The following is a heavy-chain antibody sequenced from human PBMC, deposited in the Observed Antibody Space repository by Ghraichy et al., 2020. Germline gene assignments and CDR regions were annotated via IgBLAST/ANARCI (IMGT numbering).Heavy chain of an antibody. CDR3: AREQGRSPLDF. CDR2: VYGGGTT. V-gene: IGHV3-66*01. CDR1: GFAVSRNY. J-gene: IGHJ4*02. Sequence: GGSLRLSCAASGFAVSRNYMSWVRQAPGKGLEWVSVVYGGGTTYYADSVKGRFTISRDNSKNTLYLHMNSLRADDTAVYFCAREQGRSPLDFWGQGTLVTVSS. D-gene: IGHD3-10*01.